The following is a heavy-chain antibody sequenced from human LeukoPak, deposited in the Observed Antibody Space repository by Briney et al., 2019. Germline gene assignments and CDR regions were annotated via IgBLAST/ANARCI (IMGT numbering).Heavy chain of an antibody. CDR3: ARVRYSSGWYGVVDWFDP. D-gene: IGHD6-19*01. CDR1: GYTFTSYG. J-gene: IGHJ5*02. Sequence: ASVKVSCKASGYTFTSYGISWVRQAPGQGLEWVGWISAYNGNTNYAQKLQGRVTMSTDTTTRTAYMELRSLRSDDTAVYYCARVRYSSGWYGVVDWFDPWGQGTLVTVSS. CDR2: ISAYNGNT. V-gene: IGHV1-18*01.